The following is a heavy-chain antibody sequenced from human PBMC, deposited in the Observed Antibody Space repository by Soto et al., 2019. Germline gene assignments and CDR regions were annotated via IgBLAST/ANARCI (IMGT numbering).Heavy chain of an antibody. D-gene: IGHD3-10*01. J-gene: IGHJ4*02. CDR2: IWDDGSNE. V-gene: IGHV3-33*01. Sequence: QVQLVESGGGMVQPGKSLRLSCAASGFTFRSFGIHWVRQAPGKGMEWVAAIWDDGSNEYYTDSVKGRFTISRDNSKNTVYLQMNSRRAEDTAVYYCARVSGSGTAEIGFDYWGQGTLVIVSA. CDR3: ARVSGSGTAEIGFDY. CDR1: GFTFRSFG.